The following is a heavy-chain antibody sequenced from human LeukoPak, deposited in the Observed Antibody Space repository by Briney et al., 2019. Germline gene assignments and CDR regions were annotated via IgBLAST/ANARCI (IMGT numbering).Heavy chain of an antibody. CDR1: GFTFSTYW. V-gene: IGHV3-74*01. J-gene: IGHJ1*01. D-gene: IGHD3-22*01. CDR2: SKSDGGT. Sequence: GGSLRLSCAASGFTFSTYWMHWVRQAPGKGLVWVSRSKSDGGTNYADSVKGRFTISRDNAKKTVSLQMNSLRPEDTGVYYCARAPSEIGGYYPEYFRDWGQGTLVTVSS. CDR3: ARAPSEIGGYYPEYFRD.